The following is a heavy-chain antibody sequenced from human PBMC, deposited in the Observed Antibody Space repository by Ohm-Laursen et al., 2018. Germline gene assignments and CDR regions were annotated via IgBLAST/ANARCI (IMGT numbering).Heavy chain of an antibody. CDR1: GYTFTNYY. CDR3: ARDNKSDY. CDR2: INPNSGAT. Sequence: SVKVSCKASGYTFTNYYIHWVRQAPGQGLEWMGWINPNSGATDYAQNFQGRVTMTRDTSISTAYLELSGLRSDDTAVYYCARDNKSDYWGQGTLVTVSS. V-gene: IGHV1-2*02. D-gene: IGHD2/OR15-2a*01. J-gene: IGHJ4*02.